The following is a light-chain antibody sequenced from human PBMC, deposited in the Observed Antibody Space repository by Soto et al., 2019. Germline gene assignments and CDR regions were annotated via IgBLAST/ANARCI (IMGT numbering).Light chain of an antibody. V-gene: IGLV1-40*01. Sequence: QSVLTQPPSVSGAPGQRVTIPCTGSSSNIGSFYDVHWYQQLPGTVPKLLIYSDNNRPSGVPDRFSGSKSGTAASLAITGLQAEDEADYYCQSYDNSRNHVVFGGGTKLTVL. CDR3: QSYDNSRNHVV. CDR1: SSNIGSFYD. J-gene: IGLJ2*01. CDR2: SDN.